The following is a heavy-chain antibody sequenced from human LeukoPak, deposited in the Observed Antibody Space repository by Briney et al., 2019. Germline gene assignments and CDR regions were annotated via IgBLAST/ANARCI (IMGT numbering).Heavy chain of an antibody. CDR1: GVSFSDYH. V-gene: IGHV4-34*01. D-gene: IGHD5-24*01. CDR2: INHSGST. CDR3: ASRRSRAGSYYFDY. Sequence: SETLSLTCAVYGVSFSDYHWSWIRQPPGKGLEWIGEINHSGSTNYNPSLKSRVTISVDTSKNQFSLKLSSVTAADTAVYYCASRRSRAGSYYFDYWGQGTLVTVSS. J-gene: IGHJ4*02.